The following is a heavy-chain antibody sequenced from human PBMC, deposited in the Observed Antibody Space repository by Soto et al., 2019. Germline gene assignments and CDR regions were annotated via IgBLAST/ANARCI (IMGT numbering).Heavy chain of an antibody. Sequence: ASVKVSCKASGYTFTSYDINWVRQATGQGLEWMGWMNPNSGNTGYAQKFQGRVTMTRNTSISTAYMELSSLRSEDTAVYYCTRGSGYSSSWYMVNHYYFDYWGQGTLVTVSS. CDR3: TRGSGYSSSWYMVNHYYFDY. CDR2: MNPNSGNT. D-gene: IGHD6-13*01. CDR1: GYTFTSYD. V-gene: IGHV1-8*01. J-gene: IGHJ4*02.